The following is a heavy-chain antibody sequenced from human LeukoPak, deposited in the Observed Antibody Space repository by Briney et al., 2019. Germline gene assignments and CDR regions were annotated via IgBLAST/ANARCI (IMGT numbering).Heavy chain of an antibody. CDR1: GGSISNYY. Sequence: SETLSLTCTVSGGSISNYYWSWIRQPPGKGLEWIGYIFYSGSTNYNPSLKSRVTISVDTSKNQFSLKLSSLTAADTAVYYCARHPSAVAGKTFDYWGQGTLVTVSS. D-gene: IGHD6-19*01. J-gene: IGHJ4*02. V-gene: IGHV4-59*08. CDR3: ARHPSAVAGKTFDY. CDR2: IFYSGST.